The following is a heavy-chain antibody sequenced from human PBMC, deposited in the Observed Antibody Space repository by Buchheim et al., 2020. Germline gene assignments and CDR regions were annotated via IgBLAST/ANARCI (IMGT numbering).Heavy chain of an antibody. V-gene: IGHV3-30*18. CDR1: GFTFSSYG. CDR3: AKDHWVGYSSGWYGMDV. D-gene: IGHD6-19*01. CDR2: ISYDGSNK. Sequence: QVQLVESGGGVVQPGRSLRLSCAASGFTFSSYGMHWVRQAPGKGLEWVAVISYDGSNKYYADYVKGRFTISRENYKKTLYLQMNSLRAEDTAVYYCAKDHWVGYSSGWYGMDVWGQGTT. J-gene: IGHJ6*02.